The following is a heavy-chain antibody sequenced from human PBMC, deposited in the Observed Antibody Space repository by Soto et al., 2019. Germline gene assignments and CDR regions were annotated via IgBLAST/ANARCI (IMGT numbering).Heavy chain of an antibody. Sequence: PGGSLRLSCAASGFTFSSYAMSWVRQAPGKGLEWVSAISGSGGSTYYADSVKGRFTISRDNSKNTLYLQMNSLRAEDTAVYYCASPPFRFLPPPVPEVYYYGMDVWGQGTTVTVSS. J-gene: IGHJ6*02. V-gene: IGHV3-23*01. CDR2: ISGSGGST. D-gene: IGHD3-3*01. CDR3: ASPPFRFLPPPVPEVYYYGMDV. CDR1: GFTFSSYA.